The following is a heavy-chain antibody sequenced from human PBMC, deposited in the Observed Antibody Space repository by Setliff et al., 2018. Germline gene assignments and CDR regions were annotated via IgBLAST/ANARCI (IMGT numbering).Heavy chain of an antibody. D-gene: IGHD5-12*01. V-gene: IGHV4-39*02. Sequence: SETLSFTCRVSGGSISSGNYYWGLIRQPPGKGLEWVATIYYSGSTYSNPSLKSRLIISVDAPDNQFSGKLSSVTAADTALYYCARESRFGYSGYDCAFDYWGQGMLVTVSS. CDR3: ARESRFGYSGYDCAFDY. J-gene: IGHJ4*02. CDR1: GGSISSGNYY. CDR2: IYYSGST.